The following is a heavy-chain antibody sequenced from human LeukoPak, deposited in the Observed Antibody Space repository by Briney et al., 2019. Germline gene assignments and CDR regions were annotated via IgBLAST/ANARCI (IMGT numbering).Heavy chain of an antibody. CDR3: ARRATMVRGVII. CDR2: IYYSGST. J-gene: IGHJ4*02. CDR1: GGSISSYY. V-gene: IGHV4-59*08. D-gene: IGHD3-10*01. Sequence: SETLSLTCTVSGGSISSYYWSWIRQPPGKGLDWIGYIYYSGSTNYNPSLKSRVTISVDTSKNQFSLKLSSVTAADTAVYYCARRATMVRGVIIWGQGTLVTVSS.